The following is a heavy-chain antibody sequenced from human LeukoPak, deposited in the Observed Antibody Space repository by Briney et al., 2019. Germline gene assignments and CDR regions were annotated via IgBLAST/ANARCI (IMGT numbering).Heavy chain of an antibody. CDR2: ISYDGSHK. J-gene: IGHJ4*02. V-gene: IGHV3-30-3*01. CDR3: ASPAGVRGYSFDY. Sequence: GTSLRLSCAASGFTFSTYAIHWVRQAPGKGLEWVAVISYDGSHKYYADSVKGRFTISRDNSENTLYLQMSSLRPDDTAVYHCASPAGVRGYSFDYWGQGTLVTVSS. D-gene: IGHD3-10*01. CDR1: GFTFSTYA.